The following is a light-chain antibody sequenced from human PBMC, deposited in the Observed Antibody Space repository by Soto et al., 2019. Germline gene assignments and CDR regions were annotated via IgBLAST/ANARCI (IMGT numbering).Light chain of an antibody. V-gene: IGKV4-1*01. CDR1: HSVVDSSNNKNY. J-gene: IGKJ1*01. CDR3: QQYYSTPPRT. Sequence: DIVMTPSPYSLAVSLVERSTRNCKSSHSVVDSSNNKNYLAWYQQKPGQPPKLLIYWASTRESGVPDRFSGSGSGTDFTLTISSLQAEDVAVYYCQQYYSTPPRTFGQGTKVDI. CDR2: WAS.